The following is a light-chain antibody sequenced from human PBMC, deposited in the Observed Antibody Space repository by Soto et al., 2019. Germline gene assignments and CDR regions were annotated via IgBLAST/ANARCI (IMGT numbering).Light chain of an antibody. Sequence: EIVLTQSPATLSLSPGERATLSCRASQSVGTNLAWYQQRPGQAPRLLIYGPSTRATGVPARFSGSGSGTEFTLTISSLQSEDLAVYYCQQYNNWPLHTFGQGTKVDIK. CDR1: QSVGTN. V-gene: IGKV3-15*01. CDR3: QQYNNWPLHT. J-gene: IGKJ2*01. CDR2: GPS.